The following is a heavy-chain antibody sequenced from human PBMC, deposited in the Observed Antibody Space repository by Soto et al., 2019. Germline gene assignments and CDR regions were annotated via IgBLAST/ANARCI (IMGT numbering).Heavy chain of an antibody. V-gene: IGHV3-23*01. Sequence: PGGSLRLSCTASGFIFSNYAMSWVRQAPGKGLEWVSAINGDSDSTSYADAVKGRFTISRDNSKNTLYLQMNSLRDEDTAVYYCARAGIKSISHLSYGYWGQGALVTVSS. D-gene: IGHD3-10*01. CDR2: INGDSDST. CDR1: GFIFSNYA. J-gene: IGHJ4*02. CDR3: ARAGIKSISHLSYGY.